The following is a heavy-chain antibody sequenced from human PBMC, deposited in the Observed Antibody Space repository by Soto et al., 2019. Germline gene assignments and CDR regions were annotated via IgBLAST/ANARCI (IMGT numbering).Heavy chain of an antibody. J-gene: IGHJ5*02. CDR2: ISNTGGGT. Sequence: GGSLRLSCAASGVTFSSYAMNWVRQAPGKGLEWVSTISNTGGGTFYAGSVRGRFTISRDNSNNTLYLQMHRLRADDSAIYFCAVGRHKTSGSNTWFDPWGRGTQVTVSS. V-gene: IGHV3-23*01. CDR3: AVGRHKTSGSNTWFDP. CDR1: GVTFSSYA. D-gene: IGHD3-22*01.